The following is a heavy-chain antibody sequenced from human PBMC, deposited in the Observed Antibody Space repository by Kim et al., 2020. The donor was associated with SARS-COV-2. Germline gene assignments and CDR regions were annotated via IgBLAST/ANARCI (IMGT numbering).Heavy chain of an antibody. CDR3: ARIQGSGWYFDY. D-gene: IGHD6-19*01. J-gene: IGHJ4*02. V-gene: IGHV2-70*01. Sequence: YYSTSLKTRLTISKDTSKNQVVLTMTNMDPVDTATYYCARIQGSGWYFDYWGQGTLVTVSS.